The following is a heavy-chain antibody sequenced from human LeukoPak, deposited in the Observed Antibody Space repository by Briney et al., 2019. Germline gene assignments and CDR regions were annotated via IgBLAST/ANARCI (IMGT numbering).Heavy chain of an antibody. CDR2: INHSGST. Sequence: SETLSLTCAVYGGSFGGYYWSWIRQPPGKGLEWIGEINHSGSTNYNPSLKSRVTISVDTSKNQFSLKLSSVTAADTAVYYCARGHQLLAFDPWGQGTLVTVSS. CDR3: ARGHQLLAFDP. J-gene: IGHJ5*02. D-gene: IGHD2-2*01. CDR1: GGSFGGYY. V-gene: IGHV4-34*01.